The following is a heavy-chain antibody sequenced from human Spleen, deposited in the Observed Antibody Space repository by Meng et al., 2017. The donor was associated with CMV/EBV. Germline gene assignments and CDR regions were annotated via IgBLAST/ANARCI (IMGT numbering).Heavy chain of an antibody. D-gene: IGHD6-13*01. CDR2: IYYNGST. CDR3: ARDRAYSSSSTKYYYYYGMDV. CDR1: GGSISSYY. V-gene: IGHV4-59*01. J-gene: IGHJ6*02. Sequence: SETLSLTCTVSGGSISSYYWSWIRQPPGKGLEWIGYIYYNGSTNYNPSLKSRVTISVDTSKNQFSLKLNSVTAADTAAYYCARDRAYSSSSTKYYYYYGMDVWGQGTTVTVSS.